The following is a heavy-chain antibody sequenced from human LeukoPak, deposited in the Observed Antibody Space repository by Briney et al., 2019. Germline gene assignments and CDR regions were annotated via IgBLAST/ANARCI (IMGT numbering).Heavy chain of an antibody. J-gene: IGHJ4*02. V-gene: IGHV4-4*02. CDR1: NASISGRNW. CDR3: ARVGSGRYNYGYSLVY. D-gene: IGHD5-18*01. Sequence: PSETLSLTCAVSNASISGRNWWNWVRQPPGKGLEWIGEVSHSGSTNYNPSLKSRVTISVDKSKNQFSLTLSSETAADTAVYYCARVGSGRYNYGYSLVYWGQGTLVTVSS. CDR2: VSHSGST.